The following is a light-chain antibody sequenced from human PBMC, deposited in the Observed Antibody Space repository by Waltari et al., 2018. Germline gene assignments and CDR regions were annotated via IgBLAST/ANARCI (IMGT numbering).Light chain of an antibody. Sequence: QAVLTQPSSLSASPGASASLPCTLRSGINIGPSWIPGYQQKPGSPPHFLLRFKSDSDKQQGSGVPSRFSGSKDASANAGILLISGLQSEDEADYYCMIWHSSAVVFGGGTKLTVL. J-gene: IGLJ2*01. CDR3: MIWHSSAVV. V-gene: IGLV5-45*03. CDR2: FKSDSDK. CDR1: SGINIGPSW.